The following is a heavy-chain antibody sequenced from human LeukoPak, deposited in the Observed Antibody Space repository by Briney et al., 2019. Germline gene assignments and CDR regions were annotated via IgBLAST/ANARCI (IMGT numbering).Heavy chain of an antibody. Sequence: GGSLRLSCAASGFIFSSYAMSWVRQAPGKGLEWVSAISGSGGSTYYADSVKGRFTISRDNSKNTLYLQMNSLRAEDTAVYYCARDRGYDILTGYYSEIDYWGQGTLVTVSS. J-gene: IGHJ4*02. D-gene: IGHD3-9*01. V-gene: IGHV3-23*01. CDR2: ISGSGGST. CDR1: GFIFSSYA. CDR3: ARDRGYDILTGYYSEIDY.